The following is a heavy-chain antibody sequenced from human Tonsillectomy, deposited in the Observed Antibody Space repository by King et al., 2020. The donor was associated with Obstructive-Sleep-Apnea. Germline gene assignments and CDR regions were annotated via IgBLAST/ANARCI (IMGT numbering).Heavy chain of an antibody. D-gene: IGHD6-13*01. CDR2: FDPEHGET. CDR1: GYTLTEFS. CDR3: STNPYGSSWSSYWYFDL. V-gene: IGHV1-24*01. Sequence: VQLVQSGAEVKKPGASVKVSRRVSGYTLTEFSMHWVRQAPGKGLEWMGGFDPEHGETIYARKFQGRVTMTEDTSTDTAYMELSSLRSEDTAVYYCSTNPYGSSWSSYWYFDLWGRGPLVTVSS. J-gene: IGHJ2*01.